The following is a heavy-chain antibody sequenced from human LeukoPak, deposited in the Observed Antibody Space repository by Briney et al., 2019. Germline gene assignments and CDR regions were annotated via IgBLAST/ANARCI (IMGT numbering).Heavy chain of an antibody. CDR2: MNPNSGNT. D-gene: IGHD2-15*01. J-gene: IGHJ4*02. CDR3: ARAGYCSGGSCYRVYYFDY. V-gene: IGHV1-8*01. Sequence: PGASVKVSCKASGYTFTSYDINWVRQATGQGLEWMGWMNPNSGNTGYAQKFQGSVTMTRNTSISTAYLELSSLRSEDTAVYYCARAGYCSGGSCYRVYYFDYWGQGTLVTVSS. CDR1: GYTFTSYD.